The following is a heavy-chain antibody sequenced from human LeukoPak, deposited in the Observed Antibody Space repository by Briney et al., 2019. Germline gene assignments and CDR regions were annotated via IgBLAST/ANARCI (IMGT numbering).Heavy chain of an antibody. CDR1: GFTFSSYS. D-gene: IGHD6-19*01. J-gene: IGHJ1*01. V-gene: IGHV3-21*01. Sequence: PGGSLRLSCAASGFTFSSYSMNWVRQAPGKGLEWVSSISSSSSYIYYADSVKGRFTISRDNAKNSLYLQMNGLRAEDTAVYYCARPDSSGWSRDFQHWGQGTLVTVSS. CDR2: ISSSSSYI. CDR3: ARPDSSGWSRDFQH.